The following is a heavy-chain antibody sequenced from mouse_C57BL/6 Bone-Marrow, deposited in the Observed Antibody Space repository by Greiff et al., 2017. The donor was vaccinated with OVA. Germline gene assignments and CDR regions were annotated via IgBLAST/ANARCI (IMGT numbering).Heavy chain of an antibody. Sequence: EVQLVEPGGGLVKPGGSLKLSCAASGFTFSDYGMHWVRQAPEKGLEWVAYISSGSSTIYYADTVTGRFTISRDNAKNTLFLQMTSLRSEDTAMYYCASGYYAMDYWGQGTSVTVSS. CDR2: ISSGSSTI. J-gene: IGHJ4*01. V-gene: IGHV5-17*01. CDR3: ASGYYAMDY. CDR1: GFTFSDYG.